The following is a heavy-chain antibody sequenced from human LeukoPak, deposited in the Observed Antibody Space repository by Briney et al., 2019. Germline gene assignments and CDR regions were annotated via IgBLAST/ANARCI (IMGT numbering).Heavy chain of an antibody. CDR2: ITTSDGNT. J-gene: IGHJ4*02. CDR1: GFTFSSYT. CDR3: ARERGSRSFDC. V-gene: IGHV3-23*01. D-gene: IGHD3-16*01. Sequence: GGSLRLSCAASGFTFSSYTMSWVRRAPGKGLEWVSTITTSDGNTYYADSVKGRFTVSRDNSKNTLFLQMNSLRAEDTAVYYCARERGSRSFDCWGQGTLVTVSS.